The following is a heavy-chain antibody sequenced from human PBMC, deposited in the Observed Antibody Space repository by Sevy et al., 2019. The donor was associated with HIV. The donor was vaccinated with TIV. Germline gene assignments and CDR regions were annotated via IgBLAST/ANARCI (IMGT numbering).Heavy chain of an antibody. D-gene: IGHD4-17*01. CDR2: FDTEDGET. CDR1: GYSLTELS. Sequence: ASVKVSCKVSGYSLTELSMHWVRQAPGKGLEWMGSFDTEDGETLYAQKFQGRVTMTEDTSTDTAYMELSSLRSEDTAVYYCATNTDYGDSDYWGQGNLVTVSS. CDR3: ATNTDYGDSDY. J-gene: IGHJ4*02. V-gene: IGHV1-24*01.